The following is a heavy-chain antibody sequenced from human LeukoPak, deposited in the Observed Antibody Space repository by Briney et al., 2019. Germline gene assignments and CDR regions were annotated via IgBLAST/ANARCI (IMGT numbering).Heavy chain of an antibody. CDR2: IYYSGST. Sequence: SETLSLTCTVSGGSISIYYWSWIRQPPGKGLEWLGYIYYSGSTDYNPSLESRVPISVDTSKNQFSLKLSSGTAADTAVYYCARLLKCYDSSGYFYWGQGTLVTVSS. V-gene: IGHV4-59*01. J-gene: IGHJ4*02. D-gene: IGHD3-22*01. CDR3: ARLLKCYDSSGYFY. CDR1: GGSISIYY.